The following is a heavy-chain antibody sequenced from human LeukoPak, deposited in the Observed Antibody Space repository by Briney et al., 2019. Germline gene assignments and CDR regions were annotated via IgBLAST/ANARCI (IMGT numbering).Heavy chain of an antibody. V-gene: IGHV4-39*01. Sequence: KASETLSLTCTVSGGSLNIYNSYWSWIRQSPGKGLEWIGSILYSGDTYYIPSLKGRVTISADRSKNQISLSLSSVTAADSAVYYCAKRGGTTRGAFDLWGQGTIASVSS. CDR2: ILYSGDT. CDR1: GGSLNIYNSY. CDR3: AKRGGTTRGAFDL. J-gene: IGHJ3*01. D-gene: IGHD1-14*01.